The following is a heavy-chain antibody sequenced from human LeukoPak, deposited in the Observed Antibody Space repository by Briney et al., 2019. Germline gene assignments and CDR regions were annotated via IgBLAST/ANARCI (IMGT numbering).Heavy chain of an antibody. D-gene: IGHD4-17*01. CDR3: ARDLRDPDYYYMDV. CDR1: GCTFSSYA. V-gene: IGHV1-69*05. J-gene: IGHJ6*03. Sequence: SVKVSCKASGCTFSSYAISWLRQAPGQGLEWMGGIIPIFGPAHYAQKFQGRVTIPTDESTSTAYMVLSSLRSEDTAVYYFARDLRDPDYYYMDVWGKGTTVTVSS. CDR2: IIPIFGPA.